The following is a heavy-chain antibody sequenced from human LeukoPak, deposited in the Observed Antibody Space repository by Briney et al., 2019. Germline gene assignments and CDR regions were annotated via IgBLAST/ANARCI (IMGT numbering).Heavy chain of an antibody. CDR3: ARYEYDILTGYYVDY. V-gene: IGHV7-4-1*02. Sequence: ASVKVSCKASGYTFTSYAMNWVRQAPGQGLEWMGWINTNTGNPTYAQGFTGRFVFSLDTSVSTAYLQISSLRAEDTAVYYCARYEYDILTGYYVDYWAREPWSPSPQ. CDR1: GYTFTSYA. J-gene: IGHJ4*02. D-gene: IGHD3-9*01. CDR2: INTNTGNP.